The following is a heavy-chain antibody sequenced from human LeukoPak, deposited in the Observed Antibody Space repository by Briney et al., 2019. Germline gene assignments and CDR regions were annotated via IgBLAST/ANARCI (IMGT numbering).Heavy chain of an antibody. CDR1: GGSISSTSW. J-gene: IGHJ4*02. V-gene: IGHV4-4*02. CDR2: ISLSGVT. D-gene: IGHD1-26*01. CDR3: SRESGAFSPFGY. Sequence: SETLSLTCGVSGGSISSTSWWSWVRQPPGQGLEWIGEISLSGVTNYNPSLKSRVTMSLDRSKNHLSLTLTSVTAADTAVYYCSRESGAFSPFGYWGQGTLVTVSS.